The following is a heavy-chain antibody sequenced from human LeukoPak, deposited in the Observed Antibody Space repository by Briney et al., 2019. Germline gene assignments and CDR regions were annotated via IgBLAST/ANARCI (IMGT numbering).Heavy chain of an antibody. CDR2: IFYSGRI. CDR1: GGSISSYY. Sequence: PSETLSLTCTVSGGSISSYYWNWIRQPPGKGLEYIGYIFYSGRINYNPSLKSRVTISVDTSKNWFSLRLTSVTAADTAVYHCARGQKYIYGYTVTELGSRYFDYWGQGTLVTVSS. D-gene: IGHD5-18*01. V-gene: IGHV4-59*01. CDR3: ARGQKYIYGYTVTELGSRYFDY. J-gene: IGHJ4*02.